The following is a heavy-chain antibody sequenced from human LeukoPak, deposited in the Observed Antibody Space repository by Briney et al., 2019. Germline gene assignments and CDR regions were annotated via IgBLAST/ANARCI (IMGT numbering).Heavy chain of an antibody. Sequence: PGGSLRLSCAASGFTFSDYYMSWIRQAPGKGLEWVSYISSSGSTIYYADSVKGRFTISRDNAKNSLYLQMNSLRAEDTAVYYCARDAQTSSSWYRRFDYWGQGTLVTVSS. D-gene: IGHD6-13*01. J-gene: IGHJ4*02. CDR3: ARDAQTSSSWYRRFDY. V-gene: IGHV3-11*01. CDR2: ISSSGSTI. CDR1: GFTFSDYY.